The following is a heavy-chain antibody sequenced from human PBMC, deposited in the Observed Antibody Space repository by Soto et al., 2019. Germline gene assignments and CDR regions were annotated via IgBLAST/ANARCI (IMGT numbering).Heavy chain of an antibody. J-gene: IGHJ4*02. CDR1: GGSISSYY. V-gene: IGHV4-59*01. CDR2: IYYSGST. Sequence: SETLSLTCTVSGGSISSYYWSWIRQPPGKGLEWIGYIYYSGSTNYNPSLKSRVTILVDTSKNHFSLKLSSVTAADTAVYYCAGVPPIAARPDYFDYWGQGTLVTVSS. D-gene: IGHD6-6*01. CDR3: AGVPPIAARPDYFDY.